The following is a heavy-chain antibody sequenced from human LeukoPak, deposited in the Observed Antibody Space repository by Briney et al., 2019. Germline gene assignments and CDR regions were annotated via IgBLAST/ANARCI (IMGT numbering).Heavy chain of an antibody. J-gene: IGHJ4*02. CDR2: ISGSGGGT. CDR1: RFSFNSYA. D-gene: IGHD2-15*01. CDR3: AKDLRDIIVVIAAPDY. Sequence: PGGSLRLSCAASRFSFNSYAMSWVRQAPGRGLEWVSAISGSGGGTYYADSVKGRFTISRDNSKNTLYLQMNSLRAEDTAVYYCAKDLRDIIVVIAAPDYWGQGTLVTVSS. V-gene: IGHV3-23*01.